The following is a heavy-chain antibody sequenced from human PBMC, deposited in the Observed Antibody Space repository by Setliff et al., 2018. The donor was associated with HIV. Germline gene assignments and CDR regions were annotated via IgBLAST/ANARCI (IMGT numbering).Heavy chain of an antibody. D-gene: IGHD1-26*01. CDR1: EYTSASYV. Sequence: ASVKVSCKTAEYTSASYVINWVRRATGQGLEWMGWIDPNSGKTGYAQKFQGRVTMTRNTSISTAYMELISLTSDDTAIYFCARGLKAYLGYWGQGTLVTVSS. CDR3: ARGLKAYLGY. V-gene: IGHV1-8*01. CDR2: IDPNSGKT. J-gene: IGHJ4*02.